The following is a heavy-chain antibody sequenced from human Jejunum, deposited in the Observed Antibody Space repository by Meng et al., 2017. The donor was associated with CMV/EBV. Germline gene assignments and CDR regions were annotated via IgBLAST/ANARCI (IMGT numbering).Heavy chain of an antibody. CDR1: GFTVNSIY. V-gene: IGHV3-53*01. Sequence: SGFTVNSIYLGWVRQAPGKCLGWVSTLYTGGSSFYRDSVEGRFVISRDTSKNTLYLQMNSLRPEDTAIYYCAKGEGRPHYYFDYWGQGTLVTVSS. D-gene: IGHD1-26*01. CDR3: AKGEGRPHYYFDY. J-gene: IGHJ4*02. CDR2: LYTGGSS.